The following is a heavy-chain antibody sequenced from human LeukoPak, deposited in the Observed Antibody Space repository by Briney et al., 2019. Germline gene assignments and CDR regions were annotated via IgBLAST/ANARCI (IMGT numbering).Heavy chain of an antibody. CDR1: GFTVSSNY. Sequence: PGGSLRLSCAASGFTVSSNYMSWVRQAPGKGLEWVSVIYSGGSTYYADSVKGRFTISRDNSKNTLYLQMNSLRSDDTAVYYCARAPLETSRHVYFDYWGQGTLVTVSS. V-gene: IGHV3-53*05. CDR2: IYSGGST. J-gene: IGHJ4*02. CDR3: ARAPLETSRHVYFDY.